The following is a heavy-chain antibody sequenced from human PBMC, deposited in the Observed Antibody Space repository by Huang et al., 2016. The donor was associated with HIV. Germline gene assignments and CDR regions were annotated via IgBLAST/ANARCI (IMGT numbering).Heavy chain of an antibody. Sequence: TGPRDSIVCPYSTWILQPPGKGMVWSGCIHYSGSINYISALQSQLTISVDTSKNQFSRKLSSVTAADTAVYYCARWVRGVPYFDYWGQGTLVTVSS. J-gene: IGHJ4*02. CDR3: ARWVRGVPYFDY. V-gene: IGHV4-59*11. CDR2: IHYSGSI. CDR1: RDSIVCPY. D-gene: IGHD3-10*01.